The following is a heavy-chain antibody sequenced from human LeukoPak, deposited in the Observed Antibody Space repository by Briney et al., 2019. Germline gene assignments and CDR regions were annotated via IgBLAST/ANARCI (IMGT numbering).Heavy chain of an antibody. CDR2: IKHDGSEK. CDR1: GFSFDNYG. Sequence: PGGSLRLSCVTSGFSFDNYGMSWVRQAPGKGLEWVASIKHDGSEKYYVDSVRGRFTISRDNTKNSLYLQMSSLRAEDTAVYYCATDRGWRTSGYYLYYFEYWGQGTLVTFSS. J-gene: IGHJ4*02. V-gene: IGHV3-7*01. D-gene: IGHD3-3*01. CDR3: ATDRGWRTSGYYLYYFEY.